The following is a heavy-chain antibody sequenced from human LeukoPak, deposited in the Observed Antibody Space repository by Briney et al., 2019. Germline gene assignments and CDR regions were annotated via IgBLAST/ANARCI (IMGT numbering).Heavy chain of an antibody. CDR2: MNPNSGNT. V-gene: IGHV1-8*01. CDR3: ARGVSGRRGGGDY. J-gene: IGHJ4*02. Sequence: ASVKVSCKASGYTFTSYDINWVRQATGQGLEWMGWMNPNSGNTGYAQKFQGRVTMTRDTSISTAYMELSRLRSDDTAVYYCARGVSGRRGGGDYWGQGTLVTVSS. D-gene: IGHD2-15*01. CDR1: GYTFTSYD.